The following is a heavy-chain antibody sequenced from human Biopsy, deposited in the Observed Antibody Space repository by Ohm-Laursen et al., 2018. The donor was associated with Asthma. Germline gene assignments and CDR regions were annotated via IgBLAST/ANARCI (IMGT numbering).Heavy chain of an antibody. J-gene: IGHJ6*02. V-gene: IGHV4-30-2*01. Sequence: TLSLTCAVSGGSISSGGFSWTWIRQPPGKGLEWLGYMFHRGTTHYNPSLTSRVTISLDRSKNQFSLNLTSVTAADTAVYYCARITSANYYYDMDVWGQGTTVTVSS. D-gene: IGHD1-20*01. CDR1: GGSISSGGFS. CDR2: MFHRGTT. CDR3: ARITSANYYYDMDV.